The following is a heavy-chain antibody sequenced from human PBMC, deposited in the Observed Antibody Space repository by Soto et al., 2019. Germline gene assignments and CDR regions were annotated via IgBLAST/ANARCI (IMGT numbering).Heavy chain of an antibody. V-gene: IGHV1-18*01. CDR2: ISAYNGNT. Sequence: ASVKVSCKASGYTFTSYGISWVRQAPGQGLEWMGWISAYNGNTNYAQKLQGRVTMTTDTSTGTAYMELRSLRSDDTAVYYCARVDSGWSFMGYYYGMDVWGQGTTVTVSS. CDR3: ARVDSGWSFMGYYYGMDV. CDR1: GYTFTSYG. D-gene: IGHD6-19*01. J-gene: IGHJ6*02.